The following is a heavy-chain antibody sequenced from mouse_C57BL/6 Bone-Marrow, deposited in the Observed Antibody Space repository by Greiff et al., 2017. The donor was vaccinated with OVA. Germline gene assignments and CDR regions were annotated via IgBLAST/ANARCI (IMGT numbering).Heavy chain of an antibody. CDR1: GFTFSNYW. D-gene: IGHD2-4*01. J-gene: IGHJ2*01. V-gene: IGHV6-3*01. Sequence: EVKVEESGGGLVQPGGSMKLSCVASGFTFSNYWMNWVRQSPEKGLEWVAQIRLKSDNYATHYAESVKGRFTISRDDSKSSVYLQMNNLRAEDTGIYYCTRVGYDYYFDYWGQGTTLTVSS. CDR3: TRVGYDYYFDY. CDR2: IRLKSDNYAT.